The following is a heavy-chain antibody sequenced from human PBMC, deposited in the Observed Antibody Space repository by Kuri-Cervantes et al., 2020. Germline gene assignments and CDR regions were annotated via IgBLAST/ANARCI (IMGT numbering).Heavy chain of an antibody. CDR1: GFTFSTYS. V-gene: IGHV3-21*01. CDR3: ARDASLSGDLLDI. J-gene: IGHJ3*02. D-gene: IGHD3-3*01. CDR2: ISSSNSYI. Sequence: GGSLRLSCAASGFTFSTYSINWVRQAPGKGLEWVSSISSSNSYIYYADSVMGRFTVSRDDAKNSLYLQMNSLRAEDTAVYYCARDASLSGDLLDIWGQGTMVTVSS.